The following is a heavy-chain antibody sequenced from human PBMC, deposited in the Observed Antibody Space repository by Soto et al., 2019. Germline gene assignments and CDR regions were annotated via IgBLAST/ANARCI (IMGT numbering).Heavy chain of an antibody. CDR1: GYSFTGYY. CDR2: INPNSGDT. J-gene: IGHJ6*02. Sequence: ASVKVSCKASGYSFTGYYMYWVLQAPGQGLEWMGWINPNSGDTNYAQNFQGRVTMTRDTSISTAYLELSSLRSDDTAVYYCARVNTIFGVANYAMDVWGQGTTVTVSS. CDR3: ARVNTIFGVANYAMDV. D-gene: IGHD3-3*01. V-gene: IGHV1-2*02.